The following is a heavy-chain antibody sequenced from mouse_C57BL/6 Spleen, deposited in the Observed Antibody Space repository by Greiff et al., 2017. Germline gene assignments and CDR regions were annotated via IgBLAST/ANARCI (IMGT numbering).Heavy chain of an antibody. CDR3: ARDLH. CDR1: GYSITSGYD. Sequence: EESGPGLVKPSQSLSLTCSVTGYSITSGYDWNWIRQFPGNKLEWMGYISYDGSNNYNPSLKNRISITRDTSKNQFFLKLNSVTTEDTATYYCARDLHWGQGTLVTVAA. J-gene: IGHJ3*01. V-gene: IGHV3-6*01. CDR2: ISYDGSN.